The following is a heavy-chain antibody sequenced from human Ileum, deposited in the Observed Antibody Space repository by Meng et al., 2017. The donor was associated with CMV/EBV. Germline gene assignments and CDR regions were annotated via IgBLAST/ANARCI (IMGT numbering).Heavy chain of an antibody. V-gene: IGHV4-30-4*08. CDR3: VRQVVAASFDY. Sequence: QVQLQGSGPGLVKPSQPLSLTCTVSGGSITSGNYYWSWIRQPPGRGLEWIGYIYYSGSPYYKPSLKSRVTISLDTSKNQFSLNLRSVTATDSAVYYCVRQVVAASFDYWGQGTLVTVSS. CDR1: GGSITSGNYY. CDR2: IYYSGSP. J-gene: IGHJ4*02. D-gene: IGHD2-15*01.